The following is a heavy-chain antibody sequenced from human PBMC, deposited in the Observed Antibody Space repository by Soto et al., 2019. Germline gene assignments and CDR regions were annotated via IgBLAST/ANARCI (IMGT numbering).Heavy chain of an antibody. Sequence: QVQLVESGGGVVRPGRSLRLSCAASGFTFSSYAMHWVRQAPGKGLEWVAVISYDGSNKYYADSVKGRFTISRDNSKNTLYLQMNSLRAEDTAVYYCARDLLPYRILRGSDYWGQGTLVTVSS. V-gene: IGHV3-30-3*01. CDR1: GFTFSSYA. CDR3: ARDLLPYRILRGSDY. D-gene: IGHD2-15*01. J-gene: IGHJ4*02. CDR2: ISYDGSNK.